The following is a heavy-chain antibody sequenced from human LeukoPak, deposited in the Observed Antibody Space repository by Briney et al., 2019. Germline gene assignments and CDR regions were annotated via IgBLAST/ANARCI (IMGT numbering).Heavy chain of an antibody. J-gene: IGHJ4*02. CDR2: IHYSGST. CDR3: ARGNFCGGDCYSGYFDY. D-gene: IGHD2-21*02. CDR1: GGSVSSAGYY. Sequence: SETLSLTCTVSGGSVSSAGYYWSWIRQPPGKGLEFIGYIHYSGSTNYNPSLKSRVTISVDTSKNQFSLKLSSVTAADTAVYYCARGNFCGGDCYSGYFDYWGQGTLVTVSS. V-gene: IGHV4-61*08.